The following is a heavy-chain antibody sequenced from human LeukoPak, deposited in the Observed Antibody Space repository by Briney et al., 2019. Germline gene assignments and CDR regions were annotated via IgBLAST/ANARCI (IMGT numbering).Heavy chain of an antibody. Sequence: ASVKVSCKASGYTFTGYYMHWVRQAPGQGLEWMGWINPSSGGTNYAQKFQGRVTMTRDTSISTAYMELSRLRSDDTAVYYCARNLNCGGDCSLFDYWGQGTLVTVSS. CDR1: GYTFTGYY. CDR2: INPSSGGT. V-gene: IGHV1-2*02. CDR3: ARNLNCGGDCSLFDY. D-gene: IGHD2-21*02. J-gene: IGHJ4*02.